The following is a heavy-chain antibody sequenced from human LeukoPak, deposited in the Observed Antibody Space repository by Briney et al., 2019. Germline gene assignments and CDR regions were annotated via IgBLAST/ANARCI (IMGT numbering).Heavy chain of an antibody. D-gene: IGHD2-8*01. Sequence: PGRSLRLSCAASGFTFSSYAMHWVRQAPSKGLEWVAVISYDGSNKYYADSVKGRFTISRDNSKNTLYLQMNSLRAEDTAVYYCARAGACTNGVCYYYYGMDVWGQGTTVTVSS. J-gene: IGHJ6*02. CDR3: ARAGACTNGVCYYYYGMDV. V-gene: IGHV3-30-3*01. CDR1: GFTFSSYA. CDR2: ISYDGSNK.